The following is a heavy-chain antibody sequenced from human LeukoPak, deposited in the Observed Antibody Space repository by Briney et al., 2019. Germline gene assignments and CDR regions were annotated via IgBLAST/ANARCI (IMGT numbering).Heavy chain of an antibody. CDR3: AKALAVAYAFDI. CDR1: GFTFSSYA. J-gene: IGHJ3*02. CDR2: ISGSGGST. V-gene: IGHV3-23*01. D-gene: IGHD6-19*01. Sequence: GGSLRLSCAASGFTFSSYAMSWVRQAPGKVLEWVSAISGSGGSTYYADSVKGRFTISRDNSKNTLYLQMNSLRAEDTAVYYCAKALAVAYAFDIWGQGTMVTVSS.